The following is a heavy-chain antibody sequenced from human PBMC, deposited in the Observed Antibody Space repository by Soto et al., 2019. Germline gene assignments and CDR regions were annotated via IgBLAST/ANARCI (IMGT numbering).Heavy chain of an antibody. D-gene: IGHD2-2*01. V-gene: IGHV3-13*01. CDR2: IGTAGDT. J-gene: IGHJ2*01. CDR1: GFTFSSYD. CDR3: ARVSCSSTSCTKDWYFDF. Sequence: EVKLVASGGGLVQPGVSLRLSCAASGFTFSSYDMHWVRQATGKGLEWVSAIGTAGDTYYPGSVKGRFTISRENAKNALYLQMNSPRAGDTAVYYCARVSCSSTSCTKDWYFDFWGRGTLVTVSS.